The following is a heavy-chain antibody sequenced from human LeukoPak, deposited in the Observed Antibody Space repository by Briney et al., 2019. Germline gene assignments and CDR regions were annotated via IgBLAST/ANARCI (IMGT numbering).Heavy chain of an antibody. Sequence: SETLSLTCTVSGGSISSYYWSWIRQPAGKGLEWIGRIYSSGSTNYNPSLKSRVTMSVDTSKNQFSLKLSSVTAADTAVYYCARVGRVGPSDYDMDVWGQGTTVTVSS. D-gene: IGHD3-10*01. CDR1: GGSISSYY. CDR3: ARVGRVGPSDYDMDV. J-gene: IGHJ6*02. V-gene: IGHV4-4*07. CDR2: IYSSGST.